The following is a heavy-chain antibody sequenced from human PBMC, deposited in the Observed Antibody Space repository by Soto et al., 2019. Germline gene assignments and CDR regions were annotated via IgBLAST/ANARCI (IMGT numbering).Heavy chain of an antibody. V-gene: IGHV4-31*11. J-gene: IGHJ4*02. D-gene: IGHD4-17*01. CDR3: ATRTTVTTFDY. Sequence: QVQLQESGPGLVKPSQTLSLTCDVSCASVTRAGSYWGWIRQRPGQGLEWIGYIYFDGTTYYNPSLKSRVIISADTSRNQFSLSLSFLTAADTAVYYCATRTTVTTFDYWGQGTLVTVSS. CDR1: CASVTRAGSY. CDR2: IYFDGTT.